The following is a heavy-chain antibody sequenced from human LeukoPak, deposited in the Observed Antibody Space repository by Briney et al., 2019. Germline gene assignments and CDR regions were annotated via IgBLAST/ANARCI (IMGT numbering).Heavy chain of an antibody. Sequence: GGSLRLSCAASGFTFSSYDMSWVRQAPGEGLEWVSGISGSGDSTYYADSVKGRFTISRDNSKNTLYLQMNSLRAEDTGVYHCAKDRSCTNGVCHGDFDYWGQGTLVTVSS. D-gene: IGHD2-8*01. CDR3: AKDRSCTNGVCHGDFDY. J-gene: IGHJ4*02. V-gene: IGHV3-23*01. CDR2: ISGSGDST. CDR1: GFTFSSYD.